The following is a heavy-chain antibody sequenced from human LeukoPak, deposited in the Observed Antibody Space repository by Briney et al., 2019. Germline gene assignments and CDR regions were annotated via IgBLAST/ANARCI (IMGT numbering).Heavy chain of an antibody. Sequence: GESLKISCKGSGYTFTNYWIGWVRKMPGKGLEWMGIIYPGDSDTRYSPSFQGQVTISADKSISTAYLQWSSLRASDTAMYYCARQDTFLFGPFYWGQGTLVTVSS. CDR2: IYPGDSDT. CDR3: ARQDTFLFGPFY. D-gene: IGHD5-18*01. V-gene: IGHV5-51*01. CDR1: GYTFTNYW. J-gene: IGHJ4*02.